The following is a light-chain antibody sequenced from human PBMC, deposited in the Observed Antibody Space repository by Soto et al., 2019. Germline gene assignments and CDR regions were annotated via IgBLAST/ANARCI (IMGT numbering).Light chain of an antibody. V-gene: IGLV1-40*01. Sequence: QSVLTQPPSVSGAPGQRVTISCTGSSSNIGAGYDVHWYHQVPGTAPKLLVSTDNHRPSGVPDRLSASKSGASASLAITGLQAEDEANYYCQSYDKTLTAYVFGTGTKVTVL. CDR1: SSNIGAGYD. CDR3: QSYDKTLTAYV. J-gene: IGLJ1*01. CDR2: TDN.